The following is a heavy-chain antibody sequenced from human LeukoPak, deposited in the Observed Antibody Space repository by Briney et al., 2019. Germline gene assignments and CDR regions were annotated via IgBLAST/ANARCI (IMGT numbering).Heavy chain of an antibody. D-gene: IGHD3-22*01. CDR1: GFTFSSYS. V-gene: IGHV3-21*01. Sequence: GGSLRLSCAASGFTFSSYSMNWVRQAPGKGLEWVSSISGSSYYIYYADSVKGRFTISRDNAKNSLYLQMNSLRAEDTAVYYCARSSTTYYYDTSSHYWGQGTLVTVSS. CDR2: ISGSSYYI. J-gene: IGHJ4*02. CDR3: ARSSTTYYYDTSSHY.